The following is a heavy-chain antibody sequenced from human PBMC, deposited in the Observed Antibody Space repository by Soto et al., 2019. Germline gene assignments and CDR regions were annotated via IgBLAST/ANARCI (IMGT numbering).Heavy chain of an antibody. D-gene: IGHD6-6*01. CDR1: GLTVIRTH. V-gene: IGHV3-53*01. CDR2: LYSGVST. Sequence: PRLSCAVSGLTVIRTHMSWGRQAPGKGLQWVSVLYSGVSTYYANAVKGRFTISRDISENTVYLELDKLTDDDTAVYYCARAREPEYSSSIFFDYWGGVTLVTVAS. CDR3: ARAREPEYSSSIFFDY. J-gene: IGHJ4*02.